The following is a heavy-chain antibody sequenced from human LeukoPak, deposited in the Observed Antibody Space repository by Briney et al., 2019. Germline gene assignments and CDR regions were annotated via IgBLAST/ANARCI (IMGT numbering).Heavy chain of an antibody. Sequence: GGSLRLSCAASGFTVSSNYMSWVRQAPGKGLEWVANIKQDGSEKYYADSVKGRFTISRDNAKNSLYLQMNSLRAEDTAVYYCARGGNPAKHDAFDIWGQGTMVTVSS. CDR1: GFTVSSNY. J-gene: IGHJ3*02. CDR2: IKQDGSEK. D-gene: IGHD2-15*01. V-gene: IGHV3-7*01. CDR3: ARGGNPAKHDAFDI.